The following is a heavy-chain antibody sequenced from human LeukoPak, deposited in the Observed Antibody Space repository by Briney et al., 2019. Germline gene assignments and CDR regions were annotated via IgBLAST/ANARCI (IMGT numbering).Heavy chain of an antibody. Sequence: GESLKISCEGSGYSFTTYWIGWVRQMPGKGLEWMGIIHPGDSDTRYSPSFQGQVTISVDKSISTAYLQWTSLKASDTAMYYCARQDGPSGWNAFDIWGQGTMVTVSS. CDR2: IHPGDSDT. J-gene: IGHJ3*02. D-gene: IGHD3-10*01. CDR3: ARQDGPSGWNAFDI. V-gene: IGHV5-51*01. CDR1: GYSFTTYW.